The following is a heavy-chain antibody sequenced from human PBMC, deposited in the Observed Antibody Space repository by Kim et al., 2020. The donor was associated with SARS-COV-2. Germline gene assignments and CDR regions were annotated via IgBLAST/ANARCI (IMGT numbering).Heavy chain of an antibody. J-gene: IGHJ4*02. CDR1: GYTFTSYG. V-gene: IGHV1-18*01. D-gene: IGHD3-10*01. CDR2: ISAYNGNT. Sequence: ASVKVSCKASGYTFTSYGISWVRQAPGQGLEWMGWISAYNGNTNYAQKLQGRVTMTTDTSTSTAYMELRSLRSDDTAVYYCAGDTPMVQGVIIKPRVGFDYWGQGTLVTVSS. CDR3: AGDTPMVQGVIIKPRVGFDY.